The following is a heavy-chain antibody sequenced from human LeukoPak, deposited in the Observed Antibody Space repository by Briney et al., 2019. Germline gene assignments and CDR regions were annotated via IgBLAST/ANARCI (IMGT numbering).Heavy chain of an antibody. CDR1: GGSISSYY. V-gene: IGHV4-59*01. J-gene: IGHJ4*02. CDR2: ISYSGST. D-gene: IGHD3-10*01. Sequence: SETLSLTCTVSGGSISSYYWSWIRQPPGKGLEWIAYISYSGSTNYNPSLKSRVTISVDTSRNKSSLKLSSVTAADTAVYYCARGRLGGSGSYYNVLDYWGQGTLVTVSS. CDR3: ARGRLGGSGSYYNVLDY.